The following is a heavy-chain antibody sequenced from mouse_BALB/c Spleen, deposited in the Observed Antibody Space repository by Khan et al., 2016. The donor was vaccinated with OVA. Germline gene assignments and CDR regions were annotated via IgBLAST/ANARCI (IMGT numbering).Heavy chain of an antibody. CDR1: GYTFTTYT. V-gene: IGHV1-4*01. D-gene: IGHD2-14*01. CDR2: IIPSNDYT. CDR3: VREGAYYRSDGWFAY. J-gene: IGHJ3*01. Sequence: QVRLQQSGAELARPGASVKMSCKASGYTFTTYTIHWIKQRPGQGLEWIGYIIPSNDYTNYNQKFKDRATLTADKSSSTAYMQLSSLTSEDSAVYYCVREGAYYRSDGWFAYWGQGTLVIVSA.